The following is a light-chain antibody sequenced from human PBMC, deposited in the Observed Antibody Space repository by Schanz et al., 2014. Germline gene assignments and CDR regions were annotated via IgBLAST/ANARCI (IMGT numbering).Light chain of an antibody. J-gene: IGLJ3*02. CDR2: DVT. V-gene: IGLV2-14*01. Sequence: QSALTQPASVSGSPGQSITISCTGTSSDVGSYNYVSWYQQHPGKAPKLMIYDVTNRPSGISGRFSGSKSGNTASLTISGLQAEDEADYHCCSLSADSTWVFGGGTKLTVL. CDR1: SSDVGSYNY. CDR3: CSLSADSTWV.